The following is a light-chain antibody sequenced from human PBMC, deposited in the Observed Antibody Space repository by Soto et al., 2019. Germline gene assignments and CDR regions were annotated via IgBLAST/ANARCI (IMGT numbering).Light chain of an antibody. J-gene: IGKJ4*01. Sequence: DIQMTQSPSTLSASVGDRVTITCRASQSIRDWLAWYQQKPGKVPKLLIYKASNLESGVPSRFSGSVSGTEITLTISSLQPDDFATYYCQQCDSYSSFGGGTKVDIK. CDR2: KAS. V-gene: IGKV1-5*03. CDR1: QSIRDW. CDR3: QQCDSYSS.